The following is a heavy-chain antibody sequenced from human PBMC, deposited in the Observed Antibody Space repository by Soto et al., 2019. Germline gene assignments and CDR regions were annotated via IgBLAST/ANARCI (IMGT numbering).Heavy chain of an antibody. CDR3: ARKGRYCTGSSCYAWWFDP. Sequence: PSETLSLTCAVYGGSFSGYYCSWIRQPPGKGLEWIGEINHRGSTNYNPSLKSRVTISVDTSKNQFSLKLSSVTAADTAVYYCARKGRYCTGSSCYAWWFDPWGKGNPVTVTS. CDR1: GGSFSGYY. CDR2: INHRGST. J-gene: IGHJ5*02. D-gene: IGHD2-2*01. V-gene: IGHV4-34*01.